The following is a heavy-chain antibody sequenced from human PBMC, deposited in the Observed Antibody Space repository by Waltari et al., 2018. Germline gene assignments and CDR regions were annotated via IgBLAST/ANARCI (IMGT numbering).Heavy chain of an antibody. V-gene: IGHV3-53*01. Sequence: EVQLVESGGGLIQPGGSLRRSCAASGFTVTRNYMRWVRQAPGKGLEWVSVIYSGGSTYYADSVKGRFTISRDNSKNTLYLQMNSLRAEDTAVYYCARGSSGYYYMPLDWGQGTLVTVSS. D-gene: IGHD3-22*01. J-gene: IGHJ4*02. CDR1: GFTVTRNY. CDR2: IYSGGST. CDR3: ARGSSGYYYMPLD.